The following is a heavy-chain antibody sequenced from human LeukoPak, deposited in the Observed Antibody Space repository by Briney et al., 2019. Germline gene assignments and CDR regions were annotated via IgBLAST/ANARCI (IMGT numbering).Heavy chain of an antibody. CDR1: GFTFSSYA. CDR3: ARETLTYFYDSGSRH. J-gene: IGHJ4*02. D-gene: IGHD3-10*01. Sequence: GGSLRLSCAASGFTFSSYAMHWVRQAPGKGLEWVAVIWYDGSNKYYADSMKGRFTISRDNSKNTLYLQMNSLRAEDTAVYYCARETLTYFYDSGSRHWGQGTLVTVSS. CDR2: IWYDGSNK. V-gene: IGHV3-33*01.